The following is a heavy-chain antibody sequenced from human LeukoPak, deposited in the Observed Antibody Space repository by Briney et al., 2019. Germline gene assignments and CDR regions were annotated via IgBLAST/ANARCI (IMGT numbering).Heavy chain of an antibody. J-gene: IGHJ4*02. CDR3: ARLGNY. V-gene: IGHV4-34*01. Sequence: PSETLSLTCAVYGGSFSGYYWSWIRQPPGKGLEWIGEINHSGSTNYNPSLKSRVTISVDTSKNQFSLKLSSVTAADTAVYYCARLGNYWGQGTLVTGSS. CDR1: GGSFSGYY. CDR2: INHSGST.